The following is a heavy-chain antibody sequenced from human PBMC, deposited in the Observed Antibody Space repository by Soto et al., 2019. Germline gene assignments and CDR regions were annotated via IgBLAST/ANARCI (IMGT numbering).Heavy chain of an antibody. Sequence: QVQLVQSGAEVKKPGASVKVSCKASGYTFTSYAMHWVRQAPGQRLEWMGWINAGNGNTKYSQKFQGRVTITRDTSASTAYMELSSLRSEDTAVYYCAWGGYCSGGSCRGHNFDYWRQGTLVTVSS. V-gene: IGHV1-3*01. D-gene: IGHD2-15*01. J-gene: IGHJ4*02. CDR3: AWGGYCSGGSCRGHNFDY. CDR2: INAGNGNT. CDR1: GYTFTSYA.